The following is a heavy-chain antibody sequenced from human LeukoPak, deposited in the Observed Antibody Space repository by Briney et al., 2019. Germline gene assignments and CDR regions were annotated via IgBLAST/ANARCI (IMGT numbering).Heavy chain of an antibody. V-gene: IGHV4-4*07. Sequence: PSETLSLTCTVSGGSISSYYWSWIRQPAGKGLEWIGRIYTSGSTNYNPSLKSRVTMSVDTSKNQFSLKLSSATAADTAVYYCARVSDGWTRTHAFDIWGQGTMVTVSS. J-gene: IGHJ3*02. CDR3: ARVSDGWTRTHAFDI. CDR2: IYTSGST. CDR1: GGSISSYY. D-gene: IGHD1-7*01.